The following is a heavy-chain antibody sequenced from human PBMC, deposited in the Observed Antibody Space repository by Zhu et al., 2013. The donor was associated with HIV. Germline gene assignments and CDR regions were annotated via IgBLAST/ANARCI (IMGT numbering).Heavy chain of an antibody. V-gene: IGHV1-46*01. CDR2: INPDGGRT. CDR3: ARLPVGGGRPRTSYYYYY. Sequence: QVQLVQSGAEVKKPGAAVKVSCKATGYTFTSYYIHWVRQAPGQGLEWMGMINPDGGRTDYAQKFQGRVIMARDTSTSTVYMELSSLRSDDAAVFLCARLPVGGGRPRTSYYYYY. J-gene: IGHJ6*03. D-gene: IGHD2-15*01. CDR1: GYTFTSYY.